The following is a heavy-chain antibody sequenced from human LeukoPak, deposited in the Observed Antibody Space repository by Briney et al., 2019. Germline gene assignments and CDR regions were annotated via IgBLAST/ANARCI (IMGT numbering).Heavy chain of an antibody. Sequence: PGGSLRLSCAASGFNISNYWMSWVRQAPGEGLGWVANIKQDGSDSYYADSVTGRFTFSRDNAKNLLSLEMNRLRAEDTAVYYCARWSTSFDLWGQGILVTVSS. D-gene: IGHD3-3*01. CDR2: IKQDGSDS. CDR1: GFNISNYW. J-gene: IGHJ4*02. V-gene: IGHV3-7*01. CDR3: ARWSTSFDL.